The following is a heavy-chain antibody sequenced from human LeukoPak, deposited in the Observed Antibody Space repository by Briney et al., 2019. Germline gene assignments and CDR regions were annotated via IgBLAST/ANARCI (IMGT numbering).Heavy chain of an antibody. Sequence: PSETLSLTCAVYGGSFSGYYWSWIRQPPGKGLEWIGEINHSGSTNYNPSLKSRVTISVDTSKNQFSLKLSSVTAADTAVYYCARIMGDTAMATVLFDYWGQGTLVTVSP. V-gene: IGHV4-34*01. CDR1: GGSFSGYY. J-gene: IGHJ4*02. CDR2: INHSGST. D-gene: IGHD5-18*01. CDR3: ARIMGDTAMATVLFDY.